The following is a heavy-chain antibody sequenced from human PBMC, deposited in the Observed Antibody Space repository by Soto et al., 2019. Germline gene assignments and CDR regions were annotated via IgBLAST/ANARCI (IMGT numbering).Heavy chain of an antibody. J-gene: IGHJ4*02. Sequence: QVQLVQSGAEVKKPGSSVKVSCKASGGTFSSYTISWVRQAPGQGLEWMGRIIPIIGIANYAQKFQGRVTITADKSTSTAYMELSSLRSEDTAVYYCARDSDSGWYLLPDYWGQGTLVTVSS. V-gene: IGHV1-69*08. CDR1: GGTFSSYT. D-gene: IGHD6-19*01. CDR3: ARDSDSGWYLLPDY. CDR2: IIPIIGIA.